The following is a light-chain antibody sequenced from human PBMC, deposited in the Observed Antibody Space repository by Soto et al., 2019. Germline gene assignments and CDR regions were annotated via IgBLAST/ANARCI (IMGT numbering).Light chain of an antibody. CDR3: GTWDSSLSGI. J-gene: IGLJ1*01. Sequence: QSVLTQPPSVSAAPGQKVTSSCSGSSSNIGNNYVSWYQQLPGTAPKLLIYDNNKRPSGIPDRFSGSKSGTSATLGITGLQTGDEADYYCGTWDSSLSGIFGTGTKLTVL. V-gene: IGLV1-51*01. CDR1: SSNIGNNY. CDR2: DNN.